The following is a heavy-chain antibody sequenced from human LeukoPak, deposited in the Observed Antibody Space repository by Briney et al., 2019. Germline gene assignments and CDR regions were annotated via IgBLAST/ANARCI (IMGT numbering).Heavy chain of an antibody. CDR1: GFTFSSYS. CDR3: ARASSGSMSLRFDP. V-gene: IGHV3-48*04. D-gene: IGHD6-19*01. J-gene: IGHJ5*02. Sequence: GGSLRLSCAASGFTFSSYSMNWVRQAPGKGLEWVSYISSSSNTIYYADSVKGRFTISRDNAKNSLYLQMNSLRAEDTAVYYCARASSGSMSLRFDPWGQGTLVTVSS. CDR2: ISSSSNTI.